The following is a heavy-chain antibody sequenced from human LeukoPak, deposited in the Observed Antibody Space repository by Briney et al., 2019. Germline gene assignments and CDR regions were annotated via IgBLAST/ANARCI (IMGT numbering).Heavy chain of an antibody. CDR3: ARNLAGYSDYGCYYPSYMDV. V-gene: IGHV4-59*01. CDR1: GGSMNNSF. CDR2: IFYSGST. Sequence: ASETLSLTCTFSGGSMNNSFWNWIRQPPGKGLEWIASIFYSGSTNYNPSLKSRVFISIDTSKDRFSLKLTSLTAADTAIYYCARNLAGYSDYGCYYPSYMDVWGKGATVTVSS. D-gene: IGHD5-12*01. J-gene: IGHJ6*03.